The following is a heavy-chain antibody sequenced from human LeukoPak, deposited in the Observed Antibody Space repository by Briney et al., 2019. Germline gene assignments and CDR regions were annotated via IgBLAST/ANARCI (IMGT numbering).Heavy chain of an antibody. J-gene: IGHJ4*02. CDR2: ISGSGGST. CDR1: GFTFSSYA. D-gene: IGHD5-18*01. Sequence: PGGSLRLSCAASGFTFSSYAMSWVRQAPGKGLEWVSAISGSGGSTYYADSVKGRFTISRDNSKNTLYLQMNSLSAEDTAVYYCAKGYSYATRPFWDYWGQGTLVTVSS. CDR3: AKGYSYATRPFWDY. V-gene: IGHV3-23*01.